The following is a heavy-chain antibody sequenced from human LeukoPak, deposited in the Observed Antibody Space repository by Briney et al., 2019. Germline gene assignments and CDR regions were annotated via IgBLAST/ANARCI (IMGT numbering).Heavy chain of an antibody. V-gene: IGHV3-30*04. Sequence: PGGSLRLSCAASGFRFSSYAMHWVRQAPGKGLEWVAVISFDKSNKYFADSVKGRFTISRDNSKNTLYLQMNSLRAEDTAVYYCAKSSPPPLRDWGRGTLVTVSS. CDR2: ISFDKSNK. CDR1: GFRFSSYA. CDR3: AKSSPPPLRD. J-gene: IGHJ4*02.